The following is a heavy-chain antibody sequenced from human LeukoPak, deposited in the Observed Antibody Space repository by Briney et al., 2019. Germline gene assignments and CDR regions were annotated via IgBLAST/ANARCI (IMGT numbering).Heavy chain of an antibody. V-gene: IGHV4-59*08. CDR3: ARHITPWGWFDP. CDR2: ICYSGNT. D-gene: IGHD3-16*01. J-gene: IGHJ5*02. Sequence: SDTLSLTCIVSGGSISSYYWSWIRQPPGKGLEWIGYICYSGNTNYNPSLKSRVTISVDTSKNQFSLEVSSVTAADTAVYYCARHITPWGWFDPWGQGTLVTVSS. CDR1: GGSISSYY.